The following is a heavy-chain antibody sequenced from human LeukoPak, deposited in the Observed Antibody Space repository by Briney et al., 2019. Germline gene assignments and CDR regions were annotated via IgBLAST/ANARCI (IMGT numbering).Heavy chain of an antibody. D-gene: IGHD6-19*01. CDR3: ARSSRWHLDV. V-gene: IGHV4-4*07. J-gene: IGHJ6*02. CDR1: GGSISSYY. Sequence: SETLSLTCTVSGGSISSYYWSWIRQPAGKGLERIGRIYTSGSTNYNPSLKSRVTMSVDTSKNPFSLKLSSVTTADTAVYYCARSSRWHLDVWGQGTTVTVSS. CDR2: IYTSGST.